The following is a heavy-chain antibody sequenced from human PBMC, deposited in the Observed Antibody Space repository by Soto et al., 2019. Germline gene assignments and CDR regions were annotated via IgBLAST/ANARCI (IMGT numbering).Heavy chain of an antibody. D-gene: IGHD3-22*01. J-gene: IGHJ6*02. CDR3: ARGGNSSGYYYGYYYYGMDV. CDR1: GFTFSSYD. V-gene: IGHV3-13*05. Sequence: GSLRLSCAASGFTFSSYDMHWVRQATGKGLEWVSAIGTAGDPYYPGSVKGRFTISRENAKNSLYLQMNSLRAGDTAVYYCARGGNSSGYYYGYYYYGMDVWGQGTTVTVSS. CDR2: IGTAGDP.